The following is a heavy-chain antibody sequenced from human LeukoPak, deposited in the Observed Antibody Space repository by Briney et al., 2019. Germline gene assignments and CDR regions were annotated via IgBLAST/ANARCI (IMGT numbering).Heavy chain of an antibody. J-gene: IGHJ5*02. CDR2: IYYSGST. CDR3: TGDPGWELLRNWFDP. Sequence: SETLSLTCTVSGGSISSSSYYWGWIRQPPGKGLEWIGSIYYSGSTYYNPSLKSRVTISVDTSKNQFSLKLSSVTAADTAVYYCTGDPGWELLRNWFDPWGQGTLVTVSS. CDR1: GGSISSSSYY. V-gene: IGHV4-39*07. D-gene: IGHD1-26*01.